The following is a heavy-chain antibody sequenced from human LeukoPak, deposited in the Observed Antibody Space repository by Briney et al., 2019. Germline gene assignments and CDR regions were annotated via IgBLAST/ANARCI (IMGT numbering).Heavy chain of an antibody. J-gene: IGHJ4*02. D-gene: IGHD6-13*01. CDR1: GYIFTSFY. Sequence: EASVKVSCKASGYIFTSFYIHWVRQVPGQGLEWMGIIDPSGGITTYAQKFQGGVIMTADTSTNTVYLELSSLKSEDTAVYYCARDMEQQLAPFDYWGQGTLVTVSS. CDR3: ARDMEQQLAPFDY. CDR2: IDPSGGIT. V-gene: IGHV1-46*01.